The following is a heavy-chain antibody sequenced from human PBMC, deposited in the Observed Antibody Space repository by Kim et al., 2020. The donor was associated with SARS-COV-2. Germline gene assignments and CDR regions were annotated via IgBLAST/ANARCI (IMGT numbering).Heavy chain of an antibody. CDR3: ARSSPVNSGSHTYDY. V-gene: IGHV4-34*01. Sequence: SETLSLTCAVYGGSFSGYYWSWIRQPPGKGLEWIGEINHSGSTNYNPSLKSRVTISVDTSKNQFSLKLSSVTAADTAVYYCARSSPVNSGSHTYDYWGQG. CDR1: GGSFSGYY. J-gene: IGHJ4*02. D-gene: IGHD1-26*01. CDR2: INHSGST.